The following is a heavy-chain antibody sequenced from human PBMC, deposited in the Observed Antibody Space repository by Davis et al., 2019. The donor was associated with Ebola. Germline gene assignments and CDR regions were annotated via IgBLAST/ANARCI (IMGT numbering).Heavy chain of an antibody. V-gene: IGHV1-2*02. Sequence: ASVKVSCKASGYTFTDYYMHWVRQAPGQGLEWMGWINPNSGGTNYAQKFQGRVTMTRDTSISTAYMELSSLRSADTAVYYCARDLERRDGSSWSYYYYYMDVWGKGTTVTVSS. J-gene: IGHJ6*03. CDR1: GYTFTDYY. CDR2: INPNSGGT. CDR3: ARDLERRDGSSWSYYYYYMDV. D-gene: IGHD6-13*01.